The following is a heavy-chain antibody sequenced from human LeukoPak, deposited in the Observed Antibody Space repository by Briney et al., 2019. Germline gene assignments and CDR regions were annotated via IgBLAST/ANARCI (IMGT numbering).Heavy chain of an antibody. CDR2: ISSSSGYI. V-gene: IGHV3-21*01. CDR3: AKGDRQYYLDY. J-gene: IGHJ4*02. Sequence: GGSLGLSCAASGFTFSTYSMHWVRQAPGKGLEWVSSISSSSGYIFYADSVKGRFTISRDNAKNSLYLQMNSLRAEDTAVYYCAKGDRQYYLDYWGQGTLVTVSS. D-gene: IGHD2-21*01. CDR1: GFTFSTYS.